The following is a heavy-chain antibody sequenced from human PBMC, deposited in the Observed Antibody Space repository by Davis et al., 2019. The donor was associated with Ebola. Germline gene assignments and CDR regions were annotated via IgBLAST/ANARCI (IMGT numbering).Heavy chain of an antibody. J-gene: IGHJ4*02. CDR2: IRSKANSYAT. CDR1: VFTFSGSA. CDR3: TTTTVTSDY. V-gene: IGHV3-73*01. Sequence: GSLRLSCAASVFTFSGSAMHWVRQASGKGLEWVGRIRSKANSYATAYAASVKGRFTISRDDSKNTAYLQMNSLKTEDTAVYYCTTTTVTSDYWGQGTLVTVSS. D-gene: IGHD4-17*01.